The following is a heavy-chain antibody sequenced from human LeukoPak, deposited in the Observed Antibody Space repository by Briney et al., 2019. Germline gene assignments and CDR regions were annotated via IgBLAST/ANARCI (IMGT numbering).Heavy chain of an antibody. CDR1: GGTFSSYA. V-gene: IGHV1-69*05. J-gene: IGHJ4*02. D-gene: IGHD6-19*01. Sequence: SVKVSCKASGGTFSSYAISWVRQAPGQGLEWIGGIIPIFGTANYAQKLQGRVTMTTDTSTSTAYMELRSLRSDDTAVYHCAITYSSRFVSWYGTPGDYWGQGTLVTVSS. CDR3: AITYSSRFVSWYGTPGDY. CDR2: IIPIFGTA.